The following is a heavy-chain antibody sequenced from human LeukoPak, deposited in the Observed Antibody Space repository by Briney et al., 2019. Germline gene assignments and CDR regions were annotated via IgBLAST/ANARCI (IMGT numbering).Heavy chain of an antibody. CDR3: TTGQWLEDYYFDY. D-gene: IGHD6-19*01. CDR1: GFTFRNAW. Sequence: GGSLRLSCAASGFTFRNAWMSWVRQAPGKGLEWVGRIKRKIDGGTTDYAAPVKGRFTISRDDSKNTLYLQMNSLKTEDTAVYYCTTGQWLEDYYFDYWGQGTLVTVSS. V-gene: IGHV3-15*01. J-gene: IGHJ4*02. CDR2: IKRKIDGGTT.